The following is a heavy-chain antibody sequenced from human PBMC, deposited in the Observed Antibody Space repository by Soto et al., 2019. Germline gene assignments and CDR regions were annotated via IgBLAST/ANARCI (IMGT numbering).Heavy chain of an antibody. J-gene: IGHJ4*02. CDR2: IYYSGST. CDR3: ARTTGAVAGTTFFDY. Sequence: PSETLSLTCTVSGGSISSYYWSWIRQPPGKGLEWIGYIYYSGSTNYNPSLKSRVTISVDTSKNQFSLKLSSVTAADTAVYYCARTTGAVAGTTFFDYWGQGTLVTVSS. D-gene: IGHD6-19*01. V-gene: IGHV4-59*12. CDR1: GGSISSYY.